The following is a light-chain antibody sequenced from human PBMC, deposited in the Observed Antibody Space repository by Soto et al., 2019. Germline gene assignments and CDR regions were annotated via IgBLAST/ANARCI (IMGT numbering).Light chain of an antibody. V-gene: IGKV1-5*03. J-gene: IGKJ5*01. CDR2: KAS. CDR3: QQYNGYLIT. CDR1: QSISSW. Sequence: DIQMTQSPSTLSASVGDSVTITCRASQSISSWLAWYQQKPGKAPKLLIYKASSLESGVPSRFSGSGSGTEFTLTISSLQPDDFATYYCQQYNGYLITFGQGTRLEIK.